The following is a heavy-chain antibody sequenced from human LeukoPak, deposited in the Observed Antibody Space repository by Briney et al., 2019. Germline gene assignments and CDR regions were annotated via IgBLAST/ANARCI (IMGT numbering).Heavy chain of an antibody. V-gene: IGHV3-33*01. CDR3: ARDRHSSPYDY. Sequence: GGSLRLSCAASGFTFSSYGMHWVRQAPGKGLEWVAVIWYDGSNKYYADSVEGRFTISRDNSKNTLYLQMNSLRAEDTAVYYCARDRHSSPYDYWGQGTLVTVSS. J-gene: IGHJ4*02. CDR1: GFTFSSYG. CDR2: IWYDGSNK. D-gene: IGHD6-19*01.